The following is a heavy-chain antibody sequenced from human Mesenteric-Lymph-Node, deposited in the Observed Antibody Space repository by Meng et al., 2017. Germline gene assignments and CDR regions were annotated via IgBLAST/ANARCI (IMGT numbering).Heavy chain of an antibody. CDR1: GASVCSNPSA. CDR3: ARDNMGSIDY. J-gene: IGHJ4*02. Sequence: QVQLQESGPGLLRPSQTLSLTCRVSGASVCSNPSAWTWVRQPPAKGLEWIGYNFNDGRTNYNPSLTTRVTMSIDTSKNQFSLTLSSVTAAATAIYYCARDNMGSIDYWGQGILVTVSS. V-gene: IGHV4-61*01. CDR2: NFNDGRT. D-gene: IGHD1-26*01.